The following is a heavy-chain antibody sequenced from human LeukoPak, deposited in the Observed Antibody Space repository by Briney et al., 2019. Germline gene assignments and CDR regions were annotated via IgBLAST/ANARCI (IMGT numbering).Heavy chain of an antibody. CDR2: IYYSGTT. CDR1: GGSISSSSYY. V-gene: IGHV4-39*07. CDR3: VRTRRDGYKETDY. J-gene: IGHJ4*02. Sequence: PSETLSLTCTVSGGSISSSSYYWGWIRQPPGKGLEWIGSIYYSGTTYYNPSLQSRVTISVDTSKNQFSLKLSSVTVADTAVYYCVRTRRDGYKETDYWGQGTLVTVSP. D-gene: IGHD5-24*01.